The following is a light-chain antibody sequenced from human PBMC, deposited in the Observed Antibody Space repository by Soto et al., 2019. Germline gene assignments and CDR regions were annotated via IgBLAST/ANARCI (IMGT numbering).Light chain of an antibody. CDR2: EVS. J-gene: IGLJ2*01. CDR1: SSDVGSYNL. Sequence: QSALTQPASVSGSPGQSITISCTGTSSDVGSYNLVSWYQQHPGKAPKLMIYEVSKRPSGVSNRFSGSKSGNTASLTISGLPAEDEADYYCCSYAGRHVVFGGGTKLTVL. V-gene: IGLV2-23*02. CDR3: CSYAGRHVV.